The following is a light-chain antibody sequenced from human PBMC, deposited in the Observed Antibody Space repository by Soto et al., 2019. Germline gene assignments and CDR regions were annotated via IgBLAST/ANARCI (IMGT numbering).Light chain of an antibody. J-gene: IGLJ1*01. CDR1: RSDIGSYNY. CDR3: ISYTGSSTSYV. Sequence: QSVLTRPASVSGSPGQSITISCSGTRSDIGSYNYVAWYQQFPGKTPKILIYGVSNRPSGVSSPFSGSKSDNTASLTISGLQAEDEADYYCISYTGSSTSYVFGSGTKATVL. CDR2: GVS. V-gene: IGLV2-14*01.